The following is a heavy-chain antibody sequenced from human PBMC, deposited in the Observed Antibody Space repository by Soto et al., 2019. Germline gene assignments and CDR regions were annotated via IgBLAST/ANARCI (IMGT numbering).Heavy chain of an antibody. J-gene: IGHJ4*02. CDR3: ARDFEY. Sequence: EVQLVESGGGLVQPGGPLERSCEATGLNCITFWMHRVAKAPGKGLVWVSRINSVGSSTKYADSVKGRVTSSRDNAKNMLSLQVNSLRAEDTSVYYCARDFEYWGQGTLVTVSS. CDR2: INSVGSST. V-gene: IGHV3-74*03. CDR1: GLNCITFW.